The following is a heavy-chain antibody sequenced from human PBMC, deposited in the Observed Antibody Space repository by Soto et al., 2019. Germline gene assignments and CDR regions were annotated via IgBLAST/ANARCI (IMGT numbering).Heavy chain of an antibody. CDR2: ISGDGSTT. Sequence: QAQLVESGGGLVNPGGSLRLSCAASGFTFSDYFTSWIRQAPGEGLEWVSYISGDGSTTYYADSVRGRFTISRDNAKNPLYLQMNSLRAADTAGYYWSSERGSDYLARWGQGTLGTVSS. D-gene: IGHD3-16*01. V-gene: IGHV3-11*01. CDR1: GFTFSDYF. J-gene: IGHJ4*02. CDR3: SSERGSDYLAR.